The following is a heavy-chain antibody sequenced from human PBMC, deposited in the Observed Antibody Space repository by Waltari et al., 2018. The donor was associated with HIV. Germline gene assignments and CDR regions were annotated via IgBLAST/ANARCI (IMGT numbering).Heavy chain of an antibody. J-gene: IGHJ4*02. CDR2: IKPGCGTT. CDR3: ARALYHYDGSGYKNKSFGLDF. V-gene: IGHV1-46*04. D-gene: IGHD3-22*01. CDR1: GFTFTTNY. Sequence: VQLLQPGAEVRKPGASVEVSCKASGFTFTTNYIHWVRHAAGQGPEWMGVIKPGCGTTNYAQKLQGRATITMDRTTGTVNVELSCLRPEDAAMYFCARALYHYDGSGYKNKSFGLDFWGQGTMVSVSS.